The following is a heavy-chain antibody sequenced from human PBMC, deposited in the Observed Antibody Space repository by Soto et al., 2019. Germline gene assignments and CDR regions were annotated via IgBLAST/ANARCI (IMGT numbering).Heavy chain of an antibody. J-gene: IGHJ4*02. CDR3: ARGGLGGYSSGRYTAGYDH. CDR1: GGSISRGSYY. V-gene: IGHV4-61*01. D-gene: IGHD6-19*01. Sequence: KPSETLSLTCTVSGGSISRGSYYWSWVRQPPGKALEWIGYIYYTGSTNNNPSLKSRVSISIDTSRNQFSLRLSSVTAADTAVYYCARGGLGGYSSGRYTAGYDHWGQGTLVTVSS. CDR2: IYYTGST.